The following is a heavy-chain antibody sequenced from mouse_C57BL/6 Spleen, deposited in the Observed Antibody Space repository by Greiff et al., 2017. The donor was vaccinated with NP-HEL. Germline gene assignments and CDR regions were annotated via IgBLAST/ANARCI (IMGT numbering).Heavy chain of an antibody. CDR3: ASHPHYDYDGAWFAY. CDR1: GFTFSSYG. CDR2: ISSGGSYT. Sequence: EVQWVESGGDLVKPGGSLKLSCAASGFTFSSYGMSWVRQTPDKRLEWVATISSGGSYTYYPDSVTGRFTISRDNAKNTLYLQMSSLKSEDTAMYYCASHPHYDYDGAWFAYWGQVTLVTVSA. V-gene: IGHV5-6*01. J-gene: IGHJ3*01. D-gene: IGHD2-4*01.